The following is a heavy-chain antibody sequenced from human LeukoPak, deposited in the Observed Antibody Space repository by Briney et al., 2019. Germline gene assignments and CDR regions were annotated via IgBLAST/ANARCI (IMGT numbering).Heavy chain of an antibody. Sequence: SVKVSCKASGGTFSSYAISWVRQAPGQGLEWMGGIIPIFGTANYAQKFQGRVTITADKSTSTAYMELSSLRSEDTAVYYCASSYYDRGPYYFDYWSQGTLVTVSS. V-gene: IGHV1-69*06. CDR1: GGTFSSYA. J-gene: IGHJ4*02. D-gene: IGHD3-22*01. CDR2: IIPIFGTA. CDR3: ASSYYDRGPYYFDY.